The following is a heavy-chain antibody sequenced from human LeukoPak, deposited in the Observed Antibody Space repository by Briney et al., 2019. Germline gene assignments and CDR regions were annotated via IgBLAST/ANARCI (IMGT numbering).Heavy chain of an antibody. V-gene: IGHV4-38-2*02. CDR1: GYSITSGYY. D-gene: IGHD6-19*01. CDR3: ARDRPLLTGWSWFDP. Sequence: SETLSLTCAVSGYSITSGYYWGWIRQPPGKGLECIGTIYHSESTYYNPSLKSRLTISVDTSKNQFSLKLTSVTAADTAVYYCARDRPLLTGWSWFDPWGQGTLVTVSS. CDR2: IYHSEST. J-gene: IGHJ5*02.